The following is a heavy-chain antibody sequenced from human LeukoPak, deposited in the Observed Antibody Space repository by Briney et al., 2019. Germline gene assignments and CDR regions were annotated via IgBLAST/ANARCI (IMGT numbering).Heavy chain of an antibody. CDR3: AREEDRIVGATVYWYFDL. V-gene: IGHV4-34*01. J-gene: IGHJ2*01. D-gene: IGHD1-26*01. Sequence: SETLSLTCAVYGGSFSGYYWSWIRQPPGKGLEWIGEINHSGSTNYNPSLKSRVTISVDTSKNQFSLKLSSVTAADTAVYYCAREEDRIVGATVYWYFDLWGRGTLATVSS. CDR1: GGSFSGYY. CDR2: INHSGST.